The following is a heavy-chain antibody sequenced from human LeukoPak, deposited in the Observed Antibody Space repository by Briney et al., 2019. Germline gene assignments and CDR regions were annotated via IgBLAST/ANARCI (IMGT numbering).Heavy chain of an antibody. D-gene: IGHD3-3*01. Sequence: SETLSLTCTVSGGSFSSNSYYWGSIRQPPGKGLEWIGSIYYSGSTYYNPSLKSRVTISVDTSKNQFSLKLSSVTAADTAVYYCASWSAGSDYCDHRGQGTLVTVSS. J-gene: IGHJ4*02. CDR2: IYYSGST. CDR3: ASWSAGSDYCDH. CDR1: GGSFSSNSYY. V-gene: IGHV4-39*01.